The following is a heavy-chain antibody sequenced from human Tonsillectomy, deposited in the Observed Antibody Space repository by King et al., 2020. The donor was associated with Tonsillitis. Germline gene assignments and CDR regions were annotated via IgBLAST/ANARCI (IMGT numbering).Heavy chain of an antibody. CDR3: VQPVRVIVGWLADLPTAFGF. V-gene: IGHV1-2*02. J-gene: IGHJ4*02. CDR2: INCYTGAT. CDR1: GYTFTDYY. Sequence: HVQLVESGAEVKKPGASVKVSCKASGYTFTDYYMHWVRQVPGQGLEWLGWINCYTGATNYAQKFQDRVTMTRDTSNDTAYMDLRRLRSDDTAVYYCVQPVRVIVGWLADLPTAFGFWGQGTLVSVSA. D-gene: IGHD2/OR15-2a*01.